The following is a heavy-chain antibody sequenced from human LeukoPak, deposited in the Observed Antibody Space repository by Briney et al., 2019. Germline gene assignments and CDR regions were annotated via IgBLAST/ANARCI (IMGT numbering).Heavy chain of an antibody. CDR1: GGTFISYA. V-gene: IGHV1-69*13. CDR3: ARGAVPGYYYFDF. J-gene: IGHJ4*02. CDR2: ITPVFGTA. Sequence: GASVRVSCKASGGTFISYAISWVRQAPGQGLEWMGGITPVFGTANYAQQFQDRVTITADESTTTAFMELSSLPSDDTAVFYCARGAVPGYYYFDFWGQGTLVTVSS. D-gene: IGHD6-19*01.